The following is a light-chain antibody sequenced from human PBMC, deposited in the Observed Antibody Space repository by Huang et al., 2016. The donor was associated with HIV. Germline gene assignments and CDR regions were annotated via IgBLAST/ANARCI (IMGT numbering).Light chain of an antibody. J-gene: IGKJ2*01. CDR1: QDIGSH. CDR3: QHSYVSLGYT. V-gene: IGKV1-39*01. CDR2: VSS. Sequence: DIQMTQSPSSLSASVGDRVTLTCRTSQDIGSHLNWYQQRPGRAPKLLTYVSSTLQSGVPSRFSGGGSGTDFTLTISNLQPEDFATYYCQHSYVSLGYTFGQGTKLEI.